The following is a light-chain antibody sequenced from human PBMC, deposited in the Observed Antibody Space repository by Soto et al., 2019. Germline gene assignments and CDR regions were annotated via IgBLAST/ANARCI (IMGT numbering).Light chain of an antibody. CDR3: QQYGSSRT. V-gene: IGKV3-20*01. Sequence: EIVLTQSPGTVSLSPGERATLSCRASQSISSSYLAWYQQKPGQAPRLLVYGASSRATGIADRFSGSGSGTDFTLTISRLEPEDFAVYYCQQYGSSRTFGQGTKVDIK. CDR2: GAS. CDR1: QSISSSY. J-gene: IGKJ1*01.